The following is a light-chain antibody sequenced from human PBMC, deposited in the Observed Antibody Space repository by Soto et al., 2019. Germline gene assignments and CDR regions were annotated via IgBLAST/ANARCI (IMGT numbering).Light chain of an antibody. Sequence: QSVLTQPPSASGTPGQRVTISCSGSSSNIGSNTVNWYQQLPGTAPKILIYSNNQRPSGVPDRFSGSKSGTSASLAISGLQSEDEADYYCAAWDDSLNGQVVFGGGTKLTVL. CDR2: SNN. CDR3: AAWDDSLNGQVV. V-gene: IGLV1-44*01. J-gene: IGLJ2*01. CDR1: SSNIGSNT.